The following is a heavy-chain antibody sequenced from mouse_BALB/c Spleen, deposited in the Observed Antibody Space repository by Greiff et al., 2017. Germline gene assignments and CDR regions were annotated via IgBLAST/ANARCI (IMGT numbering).Heavy chain of an antibody. J-gene: IGHJ3*01. CDR1: GFNITDTY. CDR3: AREGGMIKGFAY. D-gene: IGHD2-4*01. Sequence: EVQLQQSGAELVKPGASVKLSCTASGFNITDTYMHWVKQRPEQGLEWIGRIDPANGNTKYDPKFQGKATITADTSSNTAYLQLSSLTSEDTAVYYCAREGGMIKGFAYWGQGTLVTVSA. V-gene: IGHV14-3*02. CDR2: IDPANGNT.